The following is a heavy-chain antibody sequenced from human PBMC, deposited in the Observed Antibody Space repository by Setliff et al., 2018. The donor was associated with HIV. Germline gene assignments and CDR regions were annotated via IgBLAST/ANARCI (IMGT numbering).Heavy chain of an antibody. V-gene: IGHV4-59*01. D-gene: IGHD2-21*02. J-gene: IGHJ4*02. CDR1: GASMTDFY. Sequence: SETLSLTCTVSGASMTDFYWSWIRQTPGKGLEWIGQIYYNGITNYNPSLKSRVSMSMDTSKTQFSLRLSSVTAADSAVYYCGRIFGGNSAPFDYWGQGILVTVSS. CDR2: IYYNGIT. CDR3: GRIFGGNSAPFDY.